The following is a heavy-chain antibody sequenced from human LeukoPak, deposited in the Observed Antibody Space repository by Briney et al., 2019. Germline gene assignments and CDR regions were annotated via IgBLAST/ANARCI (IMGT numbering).Heavy chain of an antibody. CDR3: ARNWRLGADDTSGYRPFDY. V-gene: IGHV3-48*04. J-gene: IGHJ4*02. CDR2: ISSSGSTI. D-gene: IGHD3-22*01. CDR1: GFTFSSYG. Sequence: GGSLRLSCAASGFTFSSYGMHWVRQAPGKGLEWVSYISSSGSTIYYADSVKGRFTISRDNAKNSLYLQMNSLRAEDTAVYYCARNWRLGADDTSGYRPFDYWGQGTLVTVSS.